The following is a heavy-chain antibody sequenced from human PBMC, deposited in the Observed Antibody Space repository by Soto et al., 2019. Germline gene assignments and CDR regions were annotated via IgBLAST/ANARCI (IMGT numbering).Heavy chain of an antibody. CDR2: IYSGGSS. Sequence: EVQLVESGGGLIQPGGSLRLSCTTSGFTVSSSHMTWVRQAPGKGLEWVSVIYSGGSSYYAVSVQGRFTISRDNSKNTVYLQINSLRGEDTAMYYCARLGPYGSESYSFRYNRFDPWGQGTQVTVSS. V-gene: IGHV3-53*01. CDR1: GFTVSSSH. CDR3: ARLGPYGSESYSFRYNRFDP. J-gene: IGHJ5*02. D-gene: IGHD3-10*01.